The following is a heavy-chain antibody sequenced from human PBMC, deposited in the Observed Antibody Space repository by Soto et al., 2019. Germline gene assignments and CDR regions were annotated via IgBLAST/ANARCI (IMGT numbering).Heavy chain of an antibody. Sequence: WETLSLTCTVSSGSMSGYYWSWIRQPPGKGLEWIGYIYYSGSTNYNPSLKSRVTISVDTSKNQFSLKLSSVTAADTAVYYCARAGDYDFWSGYSNDAFDICGQGTMVTVSS. D-gene: IGHD3-3*01. V-gene: IGHV4-59*01. CDR1: SGSMSGYY. J-gene: IGHJ3*02. CDR3: ARAGDYDFWSGYSNDAFDI. CDR2: IYYSGST.